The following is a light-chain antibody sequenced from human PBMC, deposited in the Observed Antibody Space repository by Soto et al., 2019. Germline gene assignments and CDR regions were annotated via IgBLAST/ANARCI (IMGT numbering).Light chain of an antibody. Sequence: DIQMTQSPSSLSASVGDRVTLTCRASQSISHYLNWYQQRPGGAPKLLIFAASTLQSGVPSRFSGSGSGTAFTLTISSLQAEDFATYYCQQSYNFPWTFGQGTKVDIK. CDR3: QQSYNFPWT. J-gene: IGKJ1*01. CDR1: QSISHY. CDR2: AAS. V-gene: IGKV1-39*01.